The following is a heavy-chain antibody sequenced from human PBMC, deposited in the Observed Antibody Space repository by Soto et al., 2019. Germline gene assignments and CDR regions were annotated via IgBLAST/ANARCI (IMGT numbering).Heavy chain of an antibody. Sequence: GGSLRLSCAASGFTFITYGMSWVRQAPGKGLEWVSDISDSGGNTYYADSVKGRFTVSRDNSKNTLYLQMNSLRAEDTAVYFCAREATFCSGGSCSTTGHFQHWGQGTLVTVSS. CDR2: ISDSGGNT. D-gene: IGHD2-15*01. V-gene: IGHV3-23*01. J-gene: IGHJ1*01. CDR1: GFTFITYG. CDR3: AREATFCSGGSCSTTGHFQH.